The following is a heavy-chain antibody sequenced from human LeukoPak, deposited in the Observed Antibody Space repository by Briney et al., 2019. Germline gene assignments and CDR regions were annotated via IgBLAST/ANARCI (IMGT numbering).Heavy chain of an antibody. Sequence: SVKVSCKASGGTFSSYAISWVRQAPGQGLEWMGSIIPILGIANYAQKFQGRVTITADESTSTAYMELSSLRSEDTAVYYCARAYYYGSGSPLNYYYYYGMDVWGQGTTVTVSS. CDR2: IIPILGIA. CDR3: ARAYYYGSGSPLNYYYYYGMDV. V-gene: IGHV1-69*04. CDR1: GGTFSSYA. D-gene: IGHD3-10*01. J-gene: IGHJ6*02.